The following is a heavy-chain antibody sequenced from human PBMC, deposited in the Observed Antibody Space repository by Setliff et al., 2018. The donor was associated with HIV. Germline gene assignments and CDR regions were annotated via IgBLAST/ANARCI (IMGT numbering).Heavy chain of an antibody. D-gene: IGHD3-22*01. J-gene: IGHJ4*02. V-gene: IGHV3-66*02. CDR2: IYSGGDS. CDR3: SRVGTLIDNPWDYFDF. CDR1: GFLVNRNY. Sequence: PGGSLRLSCAASGFLVNRNYISWVRQTPGKGLEWVSIIYSGGDSYYADSVRGRFIISRDSPKNMVYLQMNSLRTEDTAVYYCSRVGTLIDNPWDYFDFWGQGTLVTVSS.